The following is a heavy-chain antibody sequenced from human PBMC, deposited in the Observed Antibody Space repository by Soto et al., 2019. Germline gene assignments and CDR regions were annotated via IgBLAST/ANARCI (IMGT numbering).Heavy chain of an antibody. V-gene: IGHV3-73*01. J-gene: IGHJ4*02. CDR2: IRSKANSYAT. Sequence: GGSLRLSCAASGFTFSGSAMHWVRQASGKGLEWVGRIRSKANSYATAYAASVKGRFTISRDDSKNTAYLQMNSLKTEDTAVYYCTPQYDYDILTGYYNWGQGTLVTVSS. D-gene: IGHD3-9*01. CDR1: GFTFSGSA. CDR3: TPQYDYDILTGYYN.